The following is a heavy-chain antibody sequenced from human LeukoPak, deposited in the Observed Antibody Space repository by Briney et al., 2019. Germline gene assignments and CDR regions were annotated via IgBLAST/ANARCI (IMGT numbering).Heavy chain of an antibody. CDR3: ASWFGCSSTSCYPSYYYMDV. CDR1: GGSISSYY. D-gene: IGHD2-2*01. V-gene: IGHV4-59*01. J-gene: IGHJ6*03. Sequence: PSETLSLTGTDSGGSISSYYWSWLQQPPGKGLAWIGYIYYSGSTNYNPSPKSRVTISVDTSKIQFSLKLSSVTAADTAVYYCASWFGCSSTSCYPSYYYMDVWGKGTTVTVSS. CDR2: IYYSGST.